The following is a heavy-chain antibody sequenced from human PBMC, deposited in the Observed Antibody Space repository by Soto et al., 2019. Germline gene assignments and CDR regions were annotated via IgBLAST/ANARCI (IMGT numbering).Heavy chain of an antibody. D-gene: IGHD6-6*01. CDR2: LYYSVNT. CDR1: GVSVSSGSYY. J-gene: IGHJ3*02. V-gene: IGHV4-61*01. CDR3: VRVVYDAFDM. Sequence: QVQLQESGPGLVKPSETLSLTCTVSGVSVSSGSYYWSWIRQPPGKGLEWIGYLYYSVNTNYNPSLKSRVTISGDMSNNQFSLKLSSVTAADTAVYYCVRVVYDAFDMWGQGTMVTVSS.